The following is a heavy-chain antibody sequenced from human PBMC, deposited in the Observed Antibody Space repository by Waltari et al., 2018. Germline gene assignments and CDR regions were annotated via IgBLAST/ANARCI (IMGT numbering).Heavy chain of an antibody. CDR2: IYYSGST. V-gene: IGHV4-31*01. J-gene: IGHJ5*02. Sequence: QVQLQESGPGLVQPSQTLSLTCTVSGGSISSGGYYWSWIRQHPGKGLEWIGYIYYSGSTYYNPSLKSLVTISVDTSKNQFSLKLSSVTAADTAVYYCARGRCSGGSCYSGIWQLWFDPWGQGTLVTVSS. D-gene: IGHD2-15*01. CDR1: GGSISSGGYY. CDR3: ARGRCSGGSCYSGIWQLWFDP.